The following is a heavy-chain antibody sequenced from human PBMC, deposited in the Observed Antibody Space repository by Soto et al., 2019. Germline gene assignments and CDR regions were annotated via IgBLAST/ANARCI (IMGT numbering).Heavy chain of an antibody. CDR2: ISGYNGNT. V-gene: IGHV1-18*01. Sequence: QVQLVQSGAEVKKPGASVKVSCKASGYTFISYGISWVRQAPGQGLEWMGWISGYNGNTKYAQKLQGRVTMTTDTPTSTAYMERRSLRADDTAVYYCARDLGAQKVDYCGQGTLVTVSS. CDR3: ARDLGAQKVDY. J-gene: IGHJ4*02. D-gene: IGHD1-26*01. CDR1: GYTFISYG.